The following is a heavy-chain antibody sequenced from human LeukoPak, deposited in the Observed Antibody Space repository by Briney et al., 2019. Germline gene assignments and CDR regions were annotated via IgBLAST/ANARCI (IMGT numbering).Heavy chain of an antibody. J-gene: IGHJ4*02. CDR2: INHSGST. CDR1: GGSFSSYY. D-gene: IGHD3-10*01. V-gene: IGHV4-34*01. CDR3: ARLTYYYGSGSSP. Sequence: RPSETLSLTCAVYGGSFSSYYWSWIRQPPGKGLEWIGEINHSGSTNYNPSLKSRVTISVDTSKNQFSLKLSSVTAADTAVYYCARLTYYYGSGSSPWGQGTLVTVSS.